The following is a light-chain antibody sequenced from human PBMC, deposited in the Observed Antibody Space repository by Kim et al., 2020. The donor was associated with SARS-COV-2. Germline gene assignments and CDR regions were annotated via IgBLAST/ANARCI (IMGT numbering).Light chain of an antibody. CDR2: KAS. Sequence: ASVGDLLTCTCLASKSISRWLAGYQQKPGKAPKLLIYKASSLESGVSSRFSGSGSGTEFTLTISSLQPDDFATYYCQQYNSYPLTFGGGTKVDIK. V-gene: IGKV1-5*03. CDR3: QQYNSYPLT. CDR1: KSISRW. J-gene: IGKJ4*01.